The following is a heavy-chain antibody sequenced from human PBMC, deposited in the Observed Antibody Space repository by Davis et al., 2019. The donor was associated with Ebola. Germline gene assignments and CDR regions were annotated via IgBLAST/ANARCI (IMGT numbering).Heavy chain of an antibody. CDR3: AGYGDYFLG. V-gene: IGHV4-59*04. J-gene: IGHJ4*02. CDR2: LFHSGST. CDR1: GGSISSYY. Sequence: SETLSLTCTVSGGSISSYYWSWIRQPPGKGLEWIGCLFHSGSTFYTPSLKSRVTISVDRSKNQFSLKLTSVTAADTAVYYCAGYGDYFLGWGQGTLVTVSS. D-gene: IGHD4-17*01.